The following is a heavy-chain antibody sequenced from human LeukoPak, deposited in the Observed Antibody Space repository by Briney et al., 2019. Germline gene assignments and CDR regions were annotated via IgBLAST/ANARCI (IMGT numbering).Heavy chain of an antibody. Sequence: GGSLRLSCAASGFTFDDYAMHWVRQAPGKGLEWVSGISWNSGSIGYADSVKGRFTISRDNAKNSLYLQMNSLRAEDTALYYWAKDKGYYGSGSYYRQDAFEIWGQGTMGTVSS. CDR3: AKDKGYYGSGSYYRQDAFEI. CDR1: GFTFDDYA. D-gene: IGHD3-10*01. V-gene: IGHV3-9*01. J-gene: IGHJ3*02. CDR2: ISWNSGSI.